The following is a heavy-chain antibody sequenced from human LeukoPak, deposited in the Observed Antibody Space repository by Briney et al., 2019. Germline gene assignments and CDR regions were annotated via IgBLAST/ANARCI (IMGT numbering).Heavy chain of an antibody. J-gene: IGHJ4*02. V-gene: IGHV1-2*02. CDR3: ARGSNYGGYYFDY. CDR1: GYTFTGYY. Sequence: ASVKVPCKASGYTFTGYYMHRVRQAPGQGLEWMGWINPNSGGTNYAQKFQGRVTITTDESTSTAYMELSSLRSEDTAVYYCARGSNYGGYYFDYWGQGTLVTVSS. D-gene: IGHD4-23*01. CDR2: INPNSGGT.